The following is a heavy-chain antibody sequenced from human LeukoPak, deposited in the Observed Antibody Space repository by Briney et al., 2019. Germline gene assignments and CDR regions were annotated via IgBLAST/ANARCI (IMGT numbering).Heavy chain of an antibody. D-gene: IGHD3-9*01. V-gene: IGHV4-38-2*01. J-gene: IGHJ4*02. CDR3: ARGPPPVLRYLDWLSRMFYY. CDR2: IYHSGST. Sequence: SETLSLTCAVSGYSLSSGYYWGWIRQPPGKGREWFGSIYHSGSTYYNPSLKSRVTISVDTSKNQLSRKMSTVTAADTAVYYYARGPPPVLRYLDWLSRMFYYWGEGTLATVSS. CDR1: GYSLSSGYY.